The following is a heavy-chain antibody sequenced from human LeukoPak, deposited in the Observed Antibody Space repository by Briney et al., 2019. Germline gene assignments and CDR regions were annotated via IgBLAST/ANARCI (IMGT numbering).Heavy chain of an antibody. CDR1: GFTFSSYG. V-gene: IGHV3-30*18. CDR2: ISYDGSNK. J-gene: IGHJ4*02. Sequence: PGGSLRLSCAASGFTFSSYGMHWVRQAPGKGLEWVAVISYDGSNKYYADSVKGRFTISRDNSKNTLYLQMNSLRAEDTAVYYCAKDGRAGAYCGGDCPFDYWGQGTLVTVSS. CDR3: AKDGRAGAYCGGDCPFDY. D-gene: IGHD2-21*02.